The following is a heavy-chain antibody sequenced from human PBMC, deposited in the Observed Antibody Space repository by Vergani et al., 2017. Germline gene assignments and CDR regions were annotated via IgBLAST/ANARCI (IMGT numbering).Heavy chain of an antibody. Sequence: EVRLLESGGGLVQPGGSLRLSCAASGFTFNIYAMSWVRQAPGKGLEWVSTITYNGGRTSYADSVTGRFTISRDNSKNTLFLQLKTLRAEDTGVYYCAKDYNIMGALHYWGQGTLVAVSS. V-gene: IGHV3-23*01. CDR1: GFTFNIYA. CDR2: ITYNGGRT. D-gene: IGHD5-12*01. J-gene: IGHJ4*02. CDR3: AKDYNIMGALHY.